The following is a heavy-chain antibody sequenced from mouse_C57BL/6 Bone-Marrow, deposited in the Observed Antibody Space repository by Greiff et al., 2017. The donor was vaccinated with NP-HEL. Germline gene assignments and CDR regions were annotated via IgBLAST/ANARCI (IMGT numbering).Heavy chain of an antibody. CDR1: GFTFSSYA. J-gene: IGHJ3*01. CDR2: ISDGGSYT. D-gene: IGHD1-1*01. Sequence: EVMLVESGGGLVKPGGSLKLSCAASGFTFSSYAMSWVRQTPEKRLEWVATISDGGSYTYYPDNVKGRFTISRDNAKNNQYLQMSHLKSEDTAMYYCARGYYYGSSYGFAYWGQGTLVTVSA. V-gene: IGHV5-4*03. CDR3: ARGYYYGSSYGFAY.